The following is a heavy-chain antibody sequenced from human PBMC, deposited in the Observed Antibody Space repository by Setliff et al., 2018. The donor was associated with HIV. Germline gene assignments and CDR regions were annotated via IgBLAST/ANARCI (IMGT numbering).Heavy chain of an antibody. CDR1: GGSISSHY. J-gene: IGHJ4*02. V-gene: IGHV4-59*11. CDR3: ARGIDNFWSGYVR. Sequence: PSETLSLTCTVSGGSISSHYWSWIRQPPGKGLEWIGSIYYSGSTNYNPSLKSRVTISVDTSKNQFSLKLSSVTPADTAVYYCARGIDNFWSGYVRWGQGTLVTVS. CDR2: IYYSGST. D-gene: IGHD3-3*01.